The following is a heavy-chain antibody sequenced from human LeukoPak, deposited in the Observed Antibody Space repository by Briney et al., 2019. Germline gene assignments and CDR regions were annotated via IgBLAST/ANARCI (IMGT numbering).Heavy chain of an antibody. CDR3: TRGGLEDGDYIVDY. J-gene: IGHJ4*02. V-gene: IGHV3-49*04. D-gene: IGHD4-17*01. CDR1: GFTFSDFA. Sequence: QPGRSLRLSCTASGFTFSDFAMNWVRQAPGKGLEWVGFIRSKAYGGTTEYAASVKGRFTISRDDSKSIAYLQMISLKSEDAAVYYCTRGGLEDGDYIVDYWGQGTRVTVSS. CDR2: IRSKAYGGTT.